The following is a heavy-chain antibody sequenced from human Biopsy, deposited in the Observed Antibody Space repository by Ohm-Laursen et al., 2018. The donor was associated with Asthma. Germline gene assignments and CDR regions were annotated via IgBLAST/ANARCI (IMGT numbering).Heavy chain of an antibody. CDR2: IYSGGTS. D-gene: IGHD6-19*01. V-gene: IGHV3-53*01. CDR1: GFTVSRDY. J-gene: IGHJ4*02. CDR3: ARGDSSGWSHYYFDY. Sequence: SLRLSCAASGFTVSRDYMFWVRQAPGKGLEWVSVIYSGGTSHTADSVRGRFTISRDYSKNTLYPQMDSLRAEDTAVYYCARGDSSGWSHYYFDYWGQGTLVTVSS.